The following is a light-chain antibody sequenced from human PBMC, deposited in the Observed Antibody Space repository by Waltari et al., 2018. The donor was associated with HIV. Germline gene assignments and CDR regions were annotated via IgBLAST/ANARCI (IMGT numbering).Light chain of an antibody. CDR3: QQYNTSPWT. V-gene: IGKV3-20*01. Sequence: EIVLPQSPGTLSLSPGESAPLSCRASQSVSSNTLGGYQQKPGQAPRPLIYGATSRATGIPDRFSGSGSGTDFSLTISRLEPEDFAVYYCQQYNTSPWTFGQGTKVEIK. CDR1: QSVSSNT. J-gene: IGKJ1*01. CDR2: GAT.